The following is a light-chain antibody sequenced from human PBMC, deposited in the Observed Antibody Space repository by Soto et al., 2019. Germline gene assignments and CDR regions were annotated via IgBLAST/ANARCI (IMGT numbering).Light chain of an antibody. Sequence: EIVLTQSPGTLSLSPGERATLSCRASQSVSSGQLAWYQQKPGQAPRLLIYGASSRATGIPDRFSGSESGTDFTLTITRLETEDFAVYYCQQYGSSPPWTFGQGTKVEIK. CDR3: QQYGSSPPWT. J-gene: IGKJ1*01. CDR1: QSVSSGQ. CDR2: GAS. V-gene: IGKV3-20*01.